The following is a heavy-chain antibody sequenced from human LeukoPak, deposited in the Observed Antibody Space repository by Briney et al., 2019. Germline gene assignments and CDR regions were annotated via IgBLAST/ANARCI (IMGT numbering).Heavy chain of an antibody. CDR1: GGSISSSSYY. D-gene: IGHD3-10*01. CDR3: ARERGSGSYYNDFGY. J-gene: IGHJ4*01. Sequence: ASETLSLTCTVSGGSISSSSYYWGWIRQPPGKGLVWIGSIYYSGSTYYNPSLKSRVTISVDTSKIQFSLKLSSVTAADTAVYYCARERGSGSYYNDFGYWGQGTLVTVSS. V-gene: IGHV4-39*07. CDR2: IYYSGST.